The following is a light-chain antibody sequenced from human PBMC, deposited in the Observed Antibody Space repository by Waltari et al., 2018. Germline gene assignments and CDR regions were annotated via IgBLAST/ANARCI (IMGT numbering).Light chain of an antibody. CDR3: SSYTSSTTLV. Sequence: QSALTQPPSVSGSPGQSVTISCTGTRTDVGSYSRVSWYQQPPGTAPKVIIYEVKKRPAGVPVRFSVSKSGNTASLTISGLQPEDEADYYCSSYTSSTTLVFGGGTSLTVL. V-gene: IGLV2-18*02. CDR2: EVK. J-gene: IGLJ3*02. CDR1: RTDVGSYSR.